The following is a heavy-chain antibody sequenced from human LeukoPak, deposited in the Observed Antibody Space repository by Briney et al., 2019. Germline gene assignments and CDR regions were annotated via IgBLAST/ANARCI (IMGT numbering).Heavy chain of an antibody. Sequence: SGTLSLTCAVYGGSFSGYYWSWIRQPPGKGLEWIGEINHSGSTNYNPSLKSRVTISVDTSKNQFSLKLSSVTAADTAVYYCARGRRYHNYDFWSGYYIYYFDYWGQGTLVTVSS. CDR1: GGSFSGYY. D-gene: IGHD3-3*01. V-gene: IGHV4-34*01. J-gene: IGHJ4*02. CDR3: ARGRRYHNYDFWSGYYIYYFDY. CDR2: INHSGST.